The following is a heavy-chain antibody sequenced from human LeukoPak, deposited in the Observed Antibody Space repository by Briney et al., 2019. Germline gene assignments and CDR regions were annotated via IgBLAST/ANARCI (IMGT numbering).Heavy chain of an antibody. Sequence: PGRSLRLSCAASGFTFSSYGMHWVRQAPGKGLEWVAVISYDGSNKYYADSVKGRFTISRDNSKNTLYLQMNNLRAEDTAVYYCAKDLTMIVVVTVFDYWGQGTLVTVSS. CDR2: ISYDGSNK. J-gene: IGHJ4*02. CDR1: GFTFSSYG. CDR3: AKDLTMIVVVTVFDY. D-gene: IGHD3-22*01. V-gene: IGHV3-30*18.